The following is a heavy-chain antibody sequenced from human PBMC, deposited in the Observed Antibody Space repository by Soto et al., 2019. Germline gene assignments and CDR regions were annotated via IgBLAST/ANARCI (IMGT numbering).Heavy chain of an antibody. V-gene: IGHV3-74*03. CDR1: GFTFSNYW. D-gene: IGHD4-4*01. CDR3: VRDPEDTTPLDF. Sequence: GGSLRLSCAASGFTFSNYWMHWVRQVPGKAPLWVSYISGDGSDRTYADYVRGRFTISRDNAKNTLYLEMNSLRVEDTALYYCVRDPEDTTPLDFWGQGVLVTVSS. CDR2: ISGDGSDR. J-gene: IGHJ4*02.